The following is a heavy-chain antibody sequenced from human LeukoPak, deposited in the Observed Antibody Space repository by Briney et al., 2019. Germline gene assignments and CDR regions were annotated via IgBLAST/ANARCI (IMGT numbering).Heavy chain of an antibody. CDR1: GYTFTGYY. Sequence: ASVKVSCKASGYTFTGYYMHWVRQAPGQGLEWMGRINPNSGGTNYAQKFQGRVTMTRDTSISTAYMELSRLRSDVTAVYYCASLSYPQGGIAAAGTDYWGQGTLVTVSS. CDR3: ASLSYPQGGIAAAGTDY. CDR2: INPNSGGT. V-gene: IGHV1-2*06. D-gene: IGHD6-13*01. J-gene: IGHJ4*02.